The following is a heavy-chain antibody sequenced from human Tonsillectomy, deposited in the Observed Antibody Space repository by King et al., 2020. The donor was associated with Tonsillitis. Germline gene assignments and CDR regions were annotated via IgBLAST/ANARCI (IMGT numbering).Heavy chain of an antibody. D-gene: IGHD3-3*01. Sequence: QLQESGPGLVKPSETLSLTCTVSGGSISSSSSHWVWIRQPPGEGLEWIGSVYYSGSTYYNPSLQSRFTISVDTSKNQFSLKLISVTAADTALYYCAVLRRLEWSPGRRWFDPWGQGTLVTVSS. CDR3: AVLRRLEWSPGRRWFDP. J-gene: IGHJ5*02. V-gene: IGHV4-39*01. CDR1: GGSISSSSSH. CDR2: VYYSGST.